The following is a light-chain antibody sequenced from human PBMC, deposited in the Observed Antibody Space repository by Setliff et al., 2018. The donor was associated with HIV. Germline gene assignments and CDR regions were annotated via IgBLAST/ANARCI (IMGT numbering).Light chain of an antibody. CDR1: NSNAGSNP. Sequence: QSVLSQPPSTSGTPGQRVTISCSGGNSNAGSNPVNWYQHLPGTAPKLLIYYDGRRPSGVPDRFSVSKSGTSASLAISGLQSDDEGDYYCATWDDRLNGVVFGEGTK. J-gene: IGLJ2*01. CDR2: YDG. CDR3: ATWDDRLNGVV. V-gene: IGLV1-44*01.